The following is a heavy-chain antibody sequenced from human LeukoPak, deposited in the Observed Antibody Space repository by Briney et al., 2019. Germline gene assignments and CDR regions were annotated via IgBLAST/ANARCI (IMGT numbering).Heavy chain of an antibody. V-gene: IGHV1-3*01. J-gene: IGHJ5*02. CDR3: AGDLWFGEIPTGVFDP. CDR1: GYTFTSYA. Sequence: ASVKVSCKASGYTFTSYAMHWVRQAPGQRLEWMGWINAGNGNTKYSQKFQGRVTITRDTSASTAYMELSSLRSEDTAVYYCAGDLWFGEIPTGVFDPWGQGTLVTVSS. D-gene: IGHD3-10*01. CDR2: INAGNGNT.